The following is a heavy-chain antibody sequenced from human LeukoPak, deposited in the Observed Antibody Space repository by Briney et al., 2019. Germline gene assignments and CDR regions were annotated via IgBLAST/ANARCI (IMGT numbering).Heavy chain of an antibody. CDR1: GFTFSSYS. Sequence: GGSLRLSCAASGFTFSSYSMNWVRQAPGKGLEWVANIKPDGSEGSYVDSVKGRFTILRDNSKNLLYLQMNTLRVEDTALYYCARGWSFDICGQGTMVTVSS. CDR3: ARGWSFDI. J-gene: IGHJ3*02. CDR2: IKPDGSEG. V-gene: IGHV3-7*04. D-gene: IGHD6-13*01.